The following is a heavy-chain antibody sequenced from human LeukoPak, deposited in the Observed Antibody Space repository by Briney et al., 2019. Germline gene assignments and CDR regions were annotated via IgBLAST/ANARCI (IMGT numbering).Heavy chain of an antibody. J-gene: IGHJ4*02. CDR1: GGSISSYY. CDR2: IYHSGST. Sequence: SETLSLTCTVSGGSISSYYWSWIRQPPGKGLEWIGYIYHSGSTNYNPSLKSRVIISVDTSKNQFSLELSSVTAADTAVYYCARGARGYSYGWGQGTLVTVSS. CDR3: ARGARGYSYG. V-gene: IGHV4-59*01. D-gene: IGHD5-18*01.